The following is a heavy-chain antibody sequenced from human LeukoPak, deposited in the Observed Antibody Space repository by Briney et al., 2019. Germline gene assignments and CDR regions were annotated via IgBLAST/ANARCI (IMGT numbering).Heavy chain of an antibody. CDR2: INSDSIWI. J-gene: IGHJ4*02. D-gene: IGHD3-10*01. Sequence: GGSLRLSCAASGFSFSTYSMNWIRQAPGKGLEWVSSINSDSIWIYYADSVRGRFTISRDNARNSLYLQMNSLRAEDTAVYYCARDWGGYYGSGSYSKGFDYWGQGTLVTVSS. CDR1: GFSFSTYS. CDR3: ARDWGGYYGSGSYSKGFDY. V-gene: IGHV3-21*01.